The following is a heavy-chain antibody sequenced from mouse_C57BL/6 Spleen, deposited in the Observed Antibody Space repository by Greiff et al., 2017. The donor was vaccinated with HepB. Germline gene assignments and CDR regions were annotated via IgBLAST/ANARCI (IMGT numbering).Heavy chain of an antibody. CDR1: GYAFSNYW. CDR2: IYPGDGDT. V-gene: IGHV1-80*01. Sequence: VKLQQSGAELVKPGASVKISCKASGYAFSNYWMNWVKQRPGKGLEWIGQIYPGDGDTNYNGKFKGKATLTADKSSSTAYMQLSSLTSEDSAVYFCARNYGIWFAYWGQGTLVTVSA. J-gene: IGHJ3*01. CDR3: ARNYGIWFAY. D-gene: IGHD2-1*01.